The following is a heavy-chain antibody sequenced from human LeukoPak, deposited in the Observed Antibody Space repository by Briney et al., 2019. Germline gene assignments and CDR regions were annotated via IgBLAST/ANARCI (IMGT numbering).Heavy chain of an antibody. CDR3: ARERIQLWSSFDY. CDR2: IIPILGIA. D-gene: IGHD5-18*01. J-gene: IGHJ4*02. Sequence: GASVKVSCKASGGTFSSYAISWVRQAPGQGLEWMGRIIPILGIANYAQKFQGRVTITADKSTSTAYMELSSLRSEDTAVYYCARERIQLWSSFDYWGQGTLVTVSS. V-gene: IGHV1-69*04. CDR1: GGTFSSYA.